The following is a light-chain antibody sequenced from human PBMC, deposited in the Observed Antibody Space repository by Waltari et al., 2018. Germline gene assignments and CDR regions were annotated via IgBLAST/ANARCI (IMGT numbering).Light chain of an antibody. Sequence: DIQMTQSPSVMSASVGDRVTITCRASQGVSYRLAWFQQKPGKVPKRLVFSAPSLQSGVPPRFSGSGSGTEFTLTISSLQPEDFATYYCLQYHTYPCTFGQGTKLE. CDR3: LQYHTYPCT. CDR1: QGVSYR. V-gene: IGKV1-17*03. J-gene: IGKJ2*02. CDR2: SAP.